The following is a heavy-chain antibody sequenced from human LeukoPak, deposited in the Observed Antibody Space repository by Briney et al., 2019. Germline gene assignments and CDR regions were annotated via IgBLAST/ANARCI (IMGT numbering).Heavy chain of an antibody. CDR3: AKSNGYGLVDI. CDR2: MKPNSNNR. Sequence: ASVKVSCKASGYTFNNYDISWVRPATGQGLEWMGLMKPNSNNRAYAEKVQGRVTMSTNTAVSTAYMELSSLRSEDTAVYYCAKSNGYGLVDIWGQGTMVTVSS. V-gene: IGHV1-8*02. J-gene: IGHJ3*02. CDR1: GYTFNNYD. D-gene: IGHD3-10*01.